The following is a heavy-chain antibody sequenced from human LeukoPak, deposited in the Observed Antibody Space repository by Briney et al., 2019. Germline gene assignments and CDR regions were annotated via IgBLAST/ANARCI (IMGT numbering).Heavy chain of an antibody. CDR3: AKDMRDTYYYDSSGPTFDY. CDR1: GFTFSSYG. CDR2: IRYDGSNK. Sequence: TGGSLRLSCAASGFTFSSYGMHWVRQAPGKGLEWVAFIRYDGSNKYYADSVKGRFTISRDNSKNTLYLQMNSLRAEDTALYYCAKDMRDTYYYDSSGPTFDYWGQGTLVTVSS. D-gene: IGHD3-22*01. J-gene: IGHJ4*02. V-gene: IGHV3-30*02.